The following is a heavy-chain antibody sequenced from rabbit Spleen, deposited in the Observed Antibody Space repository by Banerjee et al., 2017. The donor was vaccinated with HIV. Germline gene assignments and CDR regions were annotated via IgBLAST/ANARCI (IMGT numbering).Heavy chain of an antibody. Sequence: QGQLVESGGGLVQPGGSLKLSCKASGFDFSNYGVSWVRQAPGKGLEWIACINIVTGKSVYANWAKGRFTMSRTSSTTVTLQMTSLTAADTATYFCARGYASGSSGWQNNGMDLWGQGTLVTVS. D-gene: IGHD1-1*01. J-gene: IGHJ6*01. V-gene: IGHV1S45*01. CDR1: GFDFSNYG. CDR3: ARGYASGSSGWQNNGMDL. CDR2: INIVTGKS.